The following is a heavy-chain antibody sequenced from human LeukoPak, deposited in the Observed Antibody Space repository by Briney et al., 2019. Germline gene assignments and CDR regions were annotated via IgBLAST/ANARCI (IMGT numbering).Heavy chain of an antibody. D-gene: IGHD3-22*01. CDR2: IYYSGNT. CDR1: GGSIRSGDYY. CDR3: ARATITVMVGIPADAFDI. Sequence: SQTLSLTCTVSGGSIRSGDYYWSWIRQPPGKGLEWIGYIYYSGNTYYNPSLKSRVTISVDTSKKQFSLKLSSVTAADTAVYYCARATITVMVGIPADAFDIWGQGTMVTVSS. J-gene: IGHJ3*02. V-gene: IGHV4-30-4*08.